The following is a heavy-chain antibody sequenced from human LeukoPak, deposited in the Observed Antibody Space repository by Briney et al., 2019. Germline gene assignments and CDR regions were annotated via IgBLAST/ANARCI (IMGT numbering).Heavy chain of an antibody. CDR3: AREPTYGMDV. J-gene: IGHJ6*02. Sequence: PGGSLRLSCAASGFTFSSYSMNWVRQAPGKGLEWVSYIGSSSSTIYYADSVKGRFTISRDNAKNSLYLQMNSLRAEDTAVYYCAREPTYGMDVWGQGTTVTVSS. V-gene: IGHV3-48*01. CDR1: GFTFSSYS. CDR2: IGSSSSTI.